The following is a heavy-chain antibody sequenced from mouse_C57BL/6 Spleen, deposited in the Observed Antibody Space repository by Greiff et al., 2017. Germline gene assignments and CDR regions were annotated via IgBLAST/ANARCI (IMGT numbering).Heavy chain of an antibody. CDR3: ASSDYYGGSYDFDY. Sequence: VQLQQSGAELVKPGASVKISCKASGYAFSSYWMNWVKQRPGKGLEWIGQIYPGAGDTNYNGKFKGKATLTADKSSSTAYMQLSSLTSEASAVYFCASSDYYGGSYDFDYWGQGTTLTVSS. V-gene: IGHV1-80*01. CDR2: IYPGAGDT. D-gene: IGHD1-1*01. CDR1: GYAFSSYW. J-gene: IGHJ2*01.